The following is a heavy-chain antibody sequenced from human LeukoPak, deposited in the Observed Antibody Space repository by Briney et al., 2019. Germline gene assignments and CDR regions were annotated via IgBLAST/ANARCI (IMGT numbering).Heavy chain of an antibody. CDR1: GGSISSGGYY. V-gene: IGHV4-61*08. J-gene: IGHJ6*02. Sequence: ASETLSLTCTVSGGSISSGGYYWSWIRQPPGKGLEWIGYIYYSGSTNYNPSLKSRVTISVDTSKNQFSLKLSSVTAADTAVYYCARVDTAMSIPYYYYYGMDVWGQGTTVTVSS. CDR2: IYYSGST. D-gene: IGHD5-18*01. CDR3: ARVDTAMSIPYYYYYGMDV.